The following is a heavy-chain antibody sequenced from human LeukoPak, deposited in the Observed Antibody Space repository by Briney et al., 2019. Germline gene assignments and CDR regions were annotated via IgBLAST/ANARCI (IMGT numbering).Heavy chain of an antibody. CDR1: GFTFDDYG. J-gene: IGHJ5*02. CDR3: ARDPHPSGGSSMNWFDP. CDR2: INWNGGST. Sequence: PGGSLRLSCAASGFTFDDYGMSWVRQAPGKGLEWVSGINWNGGSTGYADSVKGRFTISRDNAKNSLYLQMNSLRAEDTALYYCARDPHPSGGSSMNWFDPWGQGTLVTVSS. V-gene: IGHV3-20*04. D-gene: IGHD2-15*01.